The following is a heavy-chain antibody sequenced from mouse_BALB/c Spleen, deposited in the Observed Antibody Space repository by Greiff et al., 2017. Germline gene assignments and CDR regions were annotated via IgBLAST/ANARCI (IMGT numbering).Heavy chain of an antibody. V-gene: IGHV3-2*02. CDR2: ISYSGST. CDR3: ASDSSGYGY. Sequence: EVKLQESGPGLVKPSQSLSLTCTVTGYSITSDYAWNWIRQFPGNKLEWMGYISYSGSTSYNPSLKSRISITRDTSKNQFFLQLNSVTTEDTATYYCASDSSGYGYWGQGTTLTVSS. D-gene: IGHD3-2*01. J-gene: IGHJ2*01. CDR1: GYSITSDYA.